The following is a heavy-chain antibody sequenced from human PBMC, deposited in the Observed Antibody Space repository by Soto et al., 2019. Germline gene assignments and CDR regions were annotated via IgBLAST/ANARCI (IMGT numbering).Heavy chain of an antibody. CDR2: ISRDGGTK. V-gene: IGHV3-30*03. J-gene: IGHJ4*02. CDR1: GFTVNTYG. D-gene: IGHD2-8*02. Sequence: QVQLVESGGGVVQPGRSLRLSCAVSGFTVNTYGMHWVRQAPGKGLEWVAVISRDGGTKFYADSVKGRFTISRDNSRNTLFLEMNSLRGDEMAVYYCTGEVASGYWGQGTLVTSSS. CDR3: TGEVASGY.